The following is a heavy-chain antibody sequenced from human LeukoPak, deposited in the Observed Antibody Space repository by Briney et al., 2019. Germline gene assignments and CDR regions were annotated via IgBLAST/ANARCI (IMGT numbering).Heavy chain of an antibody. V-gene: IGHV1-69*13. Sequence: ASVKVSCKASGGTFSSYAISWVRQAPGQGLEWMGGIIPIFGTANYAQKFQGRVTITADESTSTAYMELSRLRSEDTAVYYCASQGYCSGGSCYSPYYYYYMDVWGKGTTVTISS. D-gene: IGHD2-15*01. CDR1: GGTFSSYA. CDR3: ASQGYCSGGSCYSPYYYYYMDV. CDR2: IIPIFGTA. J-gene: IGHJ6*03.